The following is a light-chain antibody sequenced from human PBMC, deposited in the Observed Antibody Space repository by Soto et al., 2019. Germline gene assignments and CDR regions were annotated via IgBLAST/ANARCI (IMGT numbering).Light chain of an antibody. J-gene: IGKJ1*01. CDR1: QSISSNY. Sequence: EIVLTQSPGTLSVSPGERATLSCRASQSISSNYLAWYQQKPGQAPSLLIYDASSSATGIPDRFSGSGSGTDFTLTISRLEPEDSAIYYCQQYFSWTFGQGTKVEIK. CDR3: QQYFSWT. V-gene: IGKV3-20*01. CDR2: DAS.